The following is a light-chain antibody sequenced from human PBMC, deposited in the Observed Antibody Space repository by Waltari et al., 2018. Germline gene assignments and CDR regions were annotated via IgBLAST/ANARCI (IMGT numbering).Light chain of an antibody. Sequence: QAVLTQPSSLSASPGASASLTCTLRSGLNVGSYRIYWYQQKPGTPPQYRLRYPSDSDKQQGSGVPSRFSGSKDASANAGILLISGLQSEDEAAYYCLVWHSSAWVFGGGTNLTVL. CDR3: LVWHSSAWV. CDR1: SGLNVGSYR. CDR2: YPSDSDK. V-gene: IGLV5-45*03. J-gene: IGLJ3*02.